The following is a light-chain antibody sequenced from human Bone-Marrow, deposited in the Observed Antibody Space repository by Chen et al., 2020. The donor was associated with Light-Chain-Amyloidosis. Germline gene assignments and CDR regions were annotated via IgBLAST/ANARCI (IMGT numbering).Light chain of an antibody. J-gene: IGLJ2*01. V-gene: IGLV3-25*03. CDR1: DLPTKY. CDR3: QSADSSGTYEVI. CDR2: RDT. Sequence: SYALTHPPSVSVSPGQTARITCSGDDLPTKYAYWYQQKPGQAPVLVIHRDTERPSGISERFSGASAGTTATLPIRGVQAEDEADYHCQSADSSGTYEVIFGGGTKLTVL.